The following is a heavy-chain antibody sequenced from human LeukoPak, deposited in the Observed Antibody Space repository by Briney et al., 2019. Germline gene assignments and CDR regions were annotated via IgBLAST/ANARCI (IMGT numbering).Heavy chain of an antibody. J-gene: IGHJ3*02. CDR3: ARKYNWNHDAFDI. D-gene: IGHD1-1*01. CDR2: IIPILGIA. Sequence: SVKVSCKASGGTFSSYAISWVRQAPGRGLEWMGRIIPILGIANYAQKFQGRVTITADKSTSTAYMELSSLRSEDTAVYYCARKYNWNHDAFDIWGQGTMVTVSS. CDR1: GGTFSSYA. V-gene: IGHV1-69*04.